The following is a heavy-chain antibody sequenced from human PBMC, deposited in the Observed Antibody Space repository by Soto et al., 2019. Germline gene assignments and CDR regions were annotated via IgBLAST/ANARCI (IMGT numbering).Heavy chain of an antibody. CDR1: GYSFTRYS. Sequence: ASVKVSCEACGYSFTRYSIHWVRQAPGQSLEWMGWTNAGNGKTKYSQKFQGRVTITGDTSASTAYMELSSLRSEDTSVYYCGRDSKWDDTSVGMDVWGQGTKVTVSS. D-gene: IGHD3-22*01. CDR2: TNAGNGKT. CDR3: GRDSKWDDTSVGMDV. V-gene: IGHV1-3*01. J-gene: IGHJ6*02.